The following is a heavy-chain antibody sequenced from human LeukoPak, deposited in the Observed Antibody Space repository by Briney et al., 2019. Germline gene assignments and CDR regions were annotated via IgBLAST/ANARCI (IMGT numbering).Heavy chain of an antibody. CDR3: ARGGIQVSGIDESDY. D-gene: IGHD6-19*01. Sequence: GGSLRLSCAASGFTLIDYDMHWVRQVIGKGLEWVSAIGIRGDTHYSGSVKGRFAISRENAESSLYLQMNSLRAEDTAVYYCARGGIQVSGIDESDYWGQGTLVTVSS. CDR2: IGIRGDT. CDR1: GFTLIDYD. V-gene: IGHV3-13*01. J-gene: IGHJ4*02.